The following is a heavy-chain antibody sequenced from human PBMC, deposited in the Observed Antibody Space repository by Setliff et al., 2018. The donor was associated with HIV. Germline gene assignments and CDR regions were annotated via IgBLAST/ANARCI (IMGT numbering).Heavy chain of an antibody. V-gene: IGHV3-48*01. J-gene: IGHJ4*02. D-gene: IGHD5-12*01. CDR3: ASQGSDYHYLYY. Sequence: LRLSCAASGFTFNSYTMNWVRQAPGKGLEWISYINSGSDTIFYADSVKGRFTVSRDNAKNSLYLQMNDLRADDTAVYYCASQGSDYHYLYYWGQGTLVTVSS. CDR2: INSGSDTI. CDR1: GFTFNSYT.